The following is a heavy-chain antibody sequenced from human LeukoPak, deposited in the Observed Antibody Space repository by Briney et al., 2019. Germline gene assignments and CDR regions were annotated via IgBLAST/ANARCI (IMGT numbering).Heavy chain of an antibody. D-gene: IGHD3-22*01. J-gene: IGHJ4*02. Sequence: GESLKISCQGSGYSFNMYWVAWVRQMPGRGLEWMGIIYPGSSDTKYSPSFEGQVTISADKSISTAYLQWSSLKASDTAMYYCARRDYYDSTGYYYYFDYWGQGTLVTVSS. CDR2: IYPGSSDT. CDR1: GYSFNMYW. V-gene: IGHV5-51*01. CDR3: ARRDYYDSTGYYYYFDY.